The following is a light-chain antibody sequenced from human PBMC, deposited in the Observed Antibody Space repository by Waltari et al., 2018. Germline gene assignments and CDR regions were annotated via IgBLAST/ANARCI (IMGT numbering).Light chain of an antibody. CDR3: QNHERLPAM. CDR1: QNVGTY. J-gene: IGKJ1*01. V-gene: IGKV3-20*01. Sequence: EIVLTQSPSTLSLSPGERATLSCRASQNVGTYLAWYQQKPGQAPRLLIYHASSRATGIPDRFSGSGSGTDFSLTISRLEPEDFAVYYCQNHERLPAMFGQGTNVEIK. CDR2: HAS.